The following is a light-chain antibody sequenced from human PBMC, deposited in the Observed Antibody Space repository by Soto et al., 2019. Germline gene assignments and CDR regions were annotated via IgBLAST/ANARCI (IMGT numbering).Light chain of an antibody. J-gene: IGKJ5*01. CDR1: QSLSRS. Sequence: EIVLTQSPATLSLSPGERATLSCRASQSLSRSLAWYQQKPGQAPRLLIYDASNRATGIPARFSGSGSGTDFTLTISSLEPEDFAVYYCQQRRSWPPTITFGQGTRLEIK. CDR3: QQRRSWPPTIT. CDR2: DAS. V-gene: IGKV3-11*01.